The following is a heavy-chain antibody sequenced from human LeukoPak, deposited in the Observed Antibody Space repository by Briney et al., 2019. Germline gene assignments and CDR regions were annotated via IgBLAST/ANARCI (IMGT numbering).Heavy chain of an antibody. CDR2: IKKDGSEK. CDR3: AREGVHCSGRSCLKAY. V-gene: IGHV3-7*03. Sequence: GGSLRLSCAASGFTFSTYWMSWVRQAPGKGLEWVANIKKDGSEKYYMDSVKGRFTISRDNAEKSLYLQINSLRAEDTAVYYCAREGVHCSGRSCLKAYWGQGTQVTASS. J-gene: IGHJ4*02. CDR1: GFTFSTYW. D-gene: IGHD2-15*01.